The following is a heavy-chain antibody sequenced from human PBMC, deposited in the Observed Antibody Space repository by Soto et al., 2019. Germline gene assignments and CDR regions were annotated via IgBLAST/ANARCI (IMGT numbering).Heavy chain of an antibody. CDR1: GFTFSSYA. J-gene: IGHJ6*02. CDR2: ISYDGSNK. D-gene: IGHD1-26*01. V-gene: IGHV3-30-3*01. Sequence: QVQLVESGGGVVQPGRSLRLSCAASGFTFSSYAMHWVRQAPGKGLEWVAVISYDGSNKYYADSVKGRFTISRDNSKNTLDLQMNSLRAEDTAVYYCARDLRGSGSYLRGVYYYYYGMDGWGQGTTVTVS. CDR3: ARDLRGSGSYLRGVYYYYYGMDG.